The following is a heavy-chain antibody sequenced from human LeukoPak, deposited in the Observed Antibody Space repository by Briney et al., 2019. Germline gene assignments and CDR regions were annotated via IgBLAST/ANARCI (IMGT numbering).Heavy chain of an antibody. CDR2: ISSSSSYI. CDR3: ASSVDGGSFDY. Sequence: GGSLRLSCAASGFTFSSYSMNWVRQAPGKGLEWVSSISSSSSYIYYADSVKGRFTISRDNAKNSLYLQMNSLRAEGTAVYYCASSVDGGSFDYWGQGTLVTVSS. V-gene: IGHV3-21*01. D-gene: IGHD3-16*01. CDR1: GFTFSSYS. J-gene: IGHJ4*02.